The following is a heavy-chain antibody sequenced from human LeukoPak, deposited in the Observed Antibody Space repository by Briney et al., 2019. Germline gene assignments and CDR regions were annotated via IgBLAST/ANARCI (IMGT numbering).Heavy chain of an antibody. CDR3: AKRAGALGLGRRTRLTPIDY. V-gene: IGHV3-23*01. CDR2: ISGSGGST. Sequence: PGGSLRLSCAASGFTFSSYAMSWVRQAPGKGLEWVSAISGSGGSTYYADSVKGRFTISRDNSKNTLYLQMNSLRAEDTAVYYCAKRAGALGLGRRTRLTPIDYWGQGTLVTVSS. J-gene: IGHJ4*02. D-gene: IGHD4-23*01. CDR1: GFTFSSYA.